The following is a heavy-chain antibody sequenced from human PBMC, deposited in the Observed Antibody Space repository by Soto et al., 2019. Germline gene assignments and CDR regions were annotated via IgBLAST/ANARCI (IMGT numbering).Heavy chain of an antibody. Sequence: SGGSLRLSCAASGFTVSSNYMSWVRQAPGKGLEWVSVIYSGGSTYYADSVKGRFTISRDNSKNTLYLQMNSLRAEDTAVYYCARSYSSSWPLFDYWGQGTLVTVSS. V-gene: IGHV3-66*01. D-gene: IGHD6-13*01. CDR3: ARSYSSSWPLFDY. J-gene: IGHJ4*02. CDR1: GFTVSSNY. CDR2: IYSGGST.